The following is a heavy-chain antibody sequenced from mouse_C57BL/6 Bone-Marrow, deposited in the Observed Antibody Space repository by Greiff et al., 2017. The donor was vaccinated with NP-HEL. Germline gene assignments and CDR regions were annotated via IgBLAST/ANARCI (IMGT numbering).Heavy chain of an antibody. J-gene: IGHJ3*01. CDR3: ARGYYGRFAY. V-gene: IGHV1-59*01. CDR2: IDPSDSYT. CDR1: GYTFTSYW. Sequence: VQLQQPGAELVRPGTSVKLSCKASGYTFTSYWMHWVKQRPGQGLEWIGVIDPSDSYTNYNQKFKGKATLTVDTSSSTAYMQLSSLTSEESAVYYCARGYYGRFAYWGQGTLVTVSA. D-gene: IGHD1-1*01.